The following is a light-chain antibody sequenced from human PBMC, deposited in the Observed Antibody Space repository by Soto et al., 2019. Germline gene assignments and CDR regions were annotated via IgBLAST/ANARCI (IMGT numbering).Light chain of an antibody. CDR2: AAS. Sequence: AIQMTQSTSSLSASIGDRVTITCRASQDISVYLAWFQQKPGQAPNLLIYAASTLQTGVSSRFSGSGSGTEFTLTISRLQSDDFATYYCQHYYSYPLTFGGGTKVDI. V-gene: IGKV1-8*01. CDR1: QDISVY. J-gene: IGKJ4*01. CDR3: QHYYSYPLT.